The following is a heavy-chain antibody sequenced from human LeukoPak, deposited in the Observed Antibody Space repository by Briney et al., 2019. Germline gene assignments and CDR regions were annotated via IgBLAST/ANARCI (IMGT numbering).Heavy chain of an antibody. CDR3: ARGGDTAMVKVYYYYGMDV. J-gene: IGHJ6*02. V-gene: IGHV3-21*01. Sequence: GGSLRLSWAASGFTFSSYSMNWVRQAPGKGLEWVSSISSSSSYIYYADSVKGRFTISRDNAKNSLYLQMNSLRAEDTAVYYCARGGDTAMVKVYYYYGMDVWGQGTTVTVSS. CDR2: ISSSSSYI. D-gene: IGHD5-18*01. CDR1: GFTFSSYS.